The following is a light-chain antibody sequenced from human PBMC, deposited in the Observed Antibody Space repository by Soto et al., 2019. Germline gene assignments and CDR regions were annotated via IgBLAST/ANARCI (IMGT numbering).Light chain of an antibody. CDR1: QTVSNW. Sequence: DIQMTQSPSTLSASVGDRVTITCRASQTVSNWVAWYQQKPGKAPKLLIYKTSSLEGGVPSRFSGSGSGTEFTLTISSLQPDDFATYYCQQYNSWTFGQGTKVEI. CDR3: QQYNSWT. CDR2: KTS. J-gene: IGKJ1*01. V-gene: IGKV1-5*03.